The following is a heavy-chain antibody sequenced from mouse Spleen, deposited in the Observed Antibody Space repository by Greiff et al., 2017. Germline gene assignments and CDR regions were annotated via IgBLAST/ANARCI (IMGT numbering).Heavy chain of an antibody. Sequence: VHLVESDAELVKPGASVKISCKVSGYTFTDHTIHWMKQRPEQGLEWIGYIYPRDGSTKYNEKFKGKATLTADKSSSTAYMQLNSLTSEDSAVYFCAREGYGNYWYFDVWGAGTTVTVSS. V-gene: IGHV1-78*01. CDR3: AREGYGNYWYFDV. J-gene: IGHJ1*01. CDR2: IYPRDGST. CDR1: GYTFTDHT. D-gene: IGHD2-1*01.